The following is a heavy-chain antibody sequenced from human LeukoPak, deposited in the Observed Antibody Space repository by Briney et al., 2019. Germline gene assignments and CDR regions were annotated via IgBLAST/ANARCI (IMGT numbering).Heavy chain of an antibody. Sequence: GGSLRLSCAASGFTFENYAMHWVRQVPGKGLEWVSGISANSGSIGYVDSVKGRFTISRDNANNSLFLQMDSLRPEDTAFYYCAKGTDMLKSWFDPWGQGTLVTVSS. V-gene: IGHV3-9*01. J-gene: IGHJ5*02. CDR1: GFTFENYA. CDR2: ISANSGSI. D-gene: IGHD3-16*01. CDR3: AKGTDMLKSWFDP.